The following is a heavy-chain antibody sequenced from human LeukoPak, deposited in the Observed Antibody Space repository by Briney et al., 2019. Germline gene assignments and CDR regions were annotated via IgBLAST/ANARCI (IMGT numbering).Heavy chain of an antibody. CDR2: IYYSGST. Sequence: SETLSLTCTVSGASFSSSTYYWGWIRQPPRKGLEGIGSIYYSGSTYYNPSLKSRVTMSADTSKNQFSLKLSSVTAADTAVYYCARHAGGISATGTRPFDYWGQGTLVTVSS. V-gene: IGHV4-39*01. J-gene: IGHJ4*02. CDR1: GASFSSSTYY. CDR3: ARHAGGISATGTRPFDY. D-gene: IGHD6-13*01.